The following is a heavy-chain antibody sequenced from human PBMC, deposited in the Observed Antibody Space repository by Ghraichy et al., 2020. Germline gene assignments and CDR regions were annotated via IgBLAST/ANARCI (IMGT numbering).Heavy chain of an antibody. CDR2: IYHSGST. CDR3: ASVSAGLGPTDAFDI. Sequence: SETLSLTCAVSGGSISSSNWWSWVRQPPGKGLEWIGEIYHSGSTNYNPSLKSRVTISVDKSKNQFSLKLSSVTAADTAVYYCASVSAGLGPTDAFDIWGQGTMVTVSS. CDR1: GGSISSSNW. D-gene: IGHD3-16*01. J-gene: IGHJ3*02. V-gene: IGHV4-4*02.